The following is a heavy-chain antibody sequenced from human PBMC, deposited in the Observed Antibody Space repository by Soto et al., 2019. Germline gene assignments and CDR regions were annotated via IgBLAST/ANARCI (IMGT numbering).Heavy chain of an antibody. CDR3: ARDYGMHV. CDR2: ISGYNGNT. J-gene: IGHJ6*01. V-gene: IGHV1-18*01. Sequence: QVELVQSGGEVKKPGASVQVACEASGYSFHTYAIGWVRQAPGQGLEWVGWISGYNGNTNYAEKFHGRVTLTTDTSTKTAFKELRGLTSGDTAVYYCARDYGMHVW. CDR1: GYSFHTYA.